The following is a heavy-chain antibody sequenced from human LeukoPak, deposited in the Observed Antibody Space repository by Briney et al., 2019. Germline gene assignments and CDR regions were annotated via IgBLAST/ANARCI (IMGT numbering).Heavy chain of an antibody. CDR1: GFTFSSYS. D-gene: IGHD4-23*01. CDR2: ISSSSSYI. CDR3: ARDGTRATVVPYYFDY. V-gene: IGHV3-21*01. Sequence: GGSLRLSCAASGFTFSSYSMNWVRQAPGKGLEWVSSISSSSSYIYYADSVKGRFTISRDNAKNSLYLQMNSLRAEDTAVYYCARDGTRATVVPYYFDYWGQGTLVTVSS. J-gene: IGHJ4*02.